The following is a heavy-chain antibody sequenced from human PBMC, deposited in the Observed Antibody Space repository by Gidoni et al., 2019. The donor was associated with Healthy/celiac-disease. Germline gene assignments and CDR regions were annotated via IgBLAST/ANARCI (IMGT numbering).Heavy chain of an antibody. V-gene: IGHV4-4*02. J-gene: IGHJ3*02. Sequence: QVQLQESGPGLVKPSGTLSLTCAVSGGSISSSNWWSWVRQPPGKGLECIGEIYHSGSTNYNPSLKSRVTISVDKSKNQFSLKLSSVTAADTAVYYCARFDRARYSYGWVDAFDIWGQGTMVTVSS. CDR1: GGSISSSNW. CDR2: IYHSGST. D-gene: IGHD5-18*01. CDR3: ARFDRARYSYGWVDAFDI.